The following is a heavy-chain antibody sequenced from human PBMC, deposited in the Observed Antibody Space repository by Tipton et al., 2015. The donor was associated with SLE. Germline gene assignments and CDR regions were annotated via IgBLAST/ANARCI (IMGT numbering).Heavy chain of an antibody. J-gene: IGHJ3*02. D-gene: IGHD3-10*01. V-gene: IGHV4-4*07. CDR2: IYISGST. Sequence: TLSLTCTVSGGSISSYYWSWIRQPAGKGLEWIGRIYISGSTYYNPSLKSRVTISVDTSKNQFSLKLSSVTAADTAVYYCARGLLWGAFDIWGQGTMVTVSS. CDR1: GGSISSYY. CDR3: ARGLLWGAFDI.